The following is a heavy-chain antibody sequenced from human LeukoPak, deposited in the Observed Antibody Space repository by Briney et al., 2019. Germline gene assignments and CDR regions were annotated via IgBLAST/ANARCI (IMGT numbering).Heavy chain of an antibody. V-gene: IGHV3-74*01. CDR2: INSDGSST. D-gene: IGHD3-22*01. Sequence: AGGSLRLSCAASGFTFSSYWMHWVRQAPGKGLVWVSRINSDGSSTSYADSVKGRFTISRDNAKNTLYLQMNSLRAEDTAVYYCARESSGYYTPFDYWGQGTLVTVSS. J-gene: IGHJ4*02. CDR1: GFTFSSYW. CDR3: ARESSGYYTPFDY.